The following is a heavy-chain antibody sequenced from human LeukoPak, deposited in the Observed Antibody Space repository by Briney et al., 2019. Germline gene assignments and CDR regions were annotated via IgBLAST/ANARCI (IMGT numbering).Heavy chain of an antibody. CDR2: ISYDESNE. D-gene: IGHD3-10*01. J-gene: IGHJ4*02. Sequence: PGGSLRLFCAASGFIFSTYAMHWVRQAPGKGLDWVADISYDESNEYYADSVKGRFTISRDNSKNTLYLQMNSLRAEDSAVYYCARDSYGSDYWGQGTLVTVSS. CDR3: ARDSYGSDY. V-gene: IGHV3-30-3*01. CDR1: GFIFSTYA.